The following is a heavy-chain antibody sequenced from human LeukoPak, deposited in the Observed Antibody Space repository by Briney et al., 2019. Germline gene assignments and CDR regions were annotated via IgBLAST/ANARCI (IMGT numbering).Heavy chain of an antibody. J-gene: IGHJ4*02. CDR3: ARGGWGFTMVRGDPLDS. CDR1: GFTFSSYA. Sequence: PGGSLRLSCAASGFTFSSYAMHWVRLPPGKGLECVAVISYDGTSKSYADSVKGRFTSSRDNSKNTLYLQMNSLRAEDTAVYYGARGGWGFTMVRGDPLDSWGQGTLVTVSS. D-gene: IGHD3-10*01. CDR2: ISYDGTSK. V-gene: IGHV3-30-3*01.